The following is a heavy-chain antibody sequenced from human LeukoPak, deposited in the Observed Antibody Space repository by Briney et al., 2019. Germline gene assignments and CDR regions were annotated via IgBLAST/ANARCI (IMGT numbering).Heavy chain of an antibody. CDR3: ARHTDDIVVVVAANGFDY. D-gene: IGHD2-15*01. CDR1: GVSIYSISYY. Sequence: SETLSHNCSVSGVSIYSISYYWRAIRQPPGKGLELSGRNYYSGSTYYHPSLNSRITTSVDTSKNQFSLKLSSVTAADTAVYYCARHTDDIVVVVAANGFDYWGQGTLVTVSS. V-gene: IGHV4-39*01. J-gene: IGHJ4*02. CDR2: NYYSGST.